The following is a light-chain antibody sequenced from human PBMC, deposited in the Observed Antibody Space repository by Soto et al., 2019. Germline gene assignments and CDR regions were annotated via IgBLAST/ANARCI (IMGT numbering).Light chain of an antibody. CDR2: RNN. V-gene: IGLV1-47*01. Sequence: QSVLTQPPSASGTPGQRVTISCSGSSSNIGSNYVYWYQQLPGTAPKLLIYRNNQRPSGVPDRFSSSKSGTSASLAISGLRSEDEDDYYCAAWDDSLSGVVFGGGTKLTVL. J-gene: IGLJ2*01. CDR1: SSNIGSNY. CDR3: AAWDDSLSGVV.